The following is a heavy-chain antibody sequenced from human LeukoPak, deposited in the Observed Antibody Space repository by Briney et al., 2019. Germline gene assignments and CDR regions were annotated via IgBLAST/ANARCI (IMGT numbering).Heavy chain of an antibody. CDR1: GYTFTSYD. CDR3: ARSRGYSYGSFDY. J-gene: IGHJ4*02. CDR2: MNPNSGNT. Sequence: ASMKVSCKASGYTFTSYDINWVRQATGQGLEWIGWMNPNSGNTGYAQKFQGRVTMTRNTSISTAYMELSSLRSEDTAVYYRARSRGYSYGSFDYWGQGTLVTVSS. V-gene: IGHV1-8*01. D-gene: IGHD5-18*01.